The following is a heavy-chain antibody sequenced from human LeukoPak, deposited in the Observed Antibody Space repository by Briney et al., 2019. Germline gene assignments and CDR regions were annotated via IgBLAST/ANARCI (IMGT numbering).Heavy chain of an antibody. J-gene: IGHJ5*02. CDR2: INSDSGFT. D-gene: IGHD3-9*01. V-gene: IGHV1-2*02. CDR3: ARNFDMKGFDP. Sequence: ASVKVSCKASGYTFTGYYKNWKRQAPGQGLEWMGWINSDSGFTKYAQKFQGRVTMTRDTSITTVYMDLTRLTSDDTAVYYCARNFDMKGFDPWGQGTLVTVSS. CDR1: GYTFTGYY.